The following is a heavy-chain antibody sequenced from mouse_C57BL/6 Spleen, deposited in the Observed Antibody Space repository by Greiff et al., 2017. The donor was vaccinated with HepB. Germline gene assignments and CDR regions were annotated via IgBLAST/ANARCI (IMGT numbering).Heavy chain of an antibody. CDR2: ISDGGSYT. CDR3: ERDKGVYDYDSWFAY. CDR1: GFTFSSYA. V-gene: IGHV5-4*01. D-gene: IGHD2-4*01. J-gene: IGHJ3*01. Sequence: EVQLVESGGGLVKPGGSLKLSCAASGFTFSSYAMSWVRQTPEKRLEWVATISDGGSYTYYPDNVKGRFTISRDNAKNNLYLQMSHLKSEDTAMYDCERDKGVYDYDSWFAYWGQGTLVTVSA.